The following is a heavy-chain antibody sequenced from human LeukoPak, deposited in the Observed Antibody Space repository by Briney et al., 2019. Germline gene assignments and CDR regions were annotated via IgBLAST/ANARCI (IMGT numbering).Heavy chain of an antibody. J-gene: IGHJ3*02. CDR2: INHSGST. CDR1: GGSFSGYY. V-gene: IGHV4-34*01. D-gene: IGHD6-19*01. CDR3: ARRAGDAFDI. Sequence: SETLSLTCAVYGGSFSGYYWSWIRQPPGKGLEWIGEINHSGSTNYNPSLKSRVTISVDTSKNQFSLKLSSVTAADTAVYYCARRAGDAFDIWGQGTMVTVSS.